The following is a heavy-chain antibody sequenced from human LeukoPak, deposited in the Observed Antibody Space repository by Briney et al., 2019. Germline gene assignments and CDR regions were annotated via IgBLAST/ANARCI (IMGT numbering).Heavy chain of an antibody. CDR2: IKQDGSEK. CDR3: ARGGLRLLEWLSPFDY. Sequence: GGSLRLSCAASGFTFSSYWMSWVRQAPGKGLEWVANIKQDGSEKYYVDSVKGRFITSRDNAKNSLYLQMNSLRVEDTAVYYCARGGLRLLEWLSPFDYWGQGTLVTVSS. J-gene: IGHJ4*02. D-gene: IGHD3-3*01. CDR1: GFTFSSYW. V-gene: IGHV3-7*01.